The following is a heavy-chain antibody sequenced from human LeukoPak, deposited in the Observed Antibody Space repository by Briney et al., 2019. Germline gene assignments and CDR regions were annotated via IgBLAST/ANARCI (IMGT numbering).Heavy chain of an antibody. Sequence: GGSLRLSCAASGFTVSSNYRSWVRQAPGKGLEWVSVIYSGGSTYYADSVKGRFTISRHNSKNTLYLQMNSLRAEDTAVYYCARDGINDCSGGSCYPTGFDPWGQGTLVTVSS. V-gene: IGHV3-53*04. D-gene: IGHD2-15*01. CDR1: GFTVSSNY. J-gene: IGHJ5*02. CDR3: ARDGINDCSGGSCYPTGFDP. CDR2: IYSGGST.